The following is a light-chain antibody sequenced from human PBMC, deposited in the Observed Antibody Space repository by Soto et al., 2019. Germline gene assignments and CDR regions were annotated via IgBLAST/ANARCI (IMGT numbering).Light chain of an antibody. CDR3: QHSYSTPPA. J-gene: IGKJ1*01. CDR1: QSISSY. Sequence: DIQITHSPSSLSASVGDRVTITCRASQSISSYLIWYQHKPGKAPKLLIYAASSLQSGVPSRFSGSGSGTDFTLTISSLQPEDFATYYCQHSYSTPPAFGQGTKVDIK. CDR2: AAS. V-gene: IGKV1-39*01.